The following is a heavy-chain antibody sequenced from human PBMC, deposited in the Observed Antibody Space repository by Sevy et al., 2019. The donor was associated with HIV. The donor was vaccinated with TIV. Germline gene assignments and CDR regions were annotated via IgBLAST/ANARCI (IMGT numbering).Heavy chain of an antibody. D-gene: IGHD3-10*01. J-gene: IGHJ6*02. Sequence: ASVKVSCKAYGYTFTSYGISWVRQAPGQGLEWMGWISAYNGNTNYAQKLQGRVTMTTDTSTSTAYMELRSLRSDDTAVYYCARETLWFGQIYYYYYYGMDVWGQGTTVTVSS. CDR2: ISAYNGNT. CDR1: GYTFTSYG. V-gene: IGHV1-18*01. CDR3: ARETLWFGQIYYYYYYGMDV.